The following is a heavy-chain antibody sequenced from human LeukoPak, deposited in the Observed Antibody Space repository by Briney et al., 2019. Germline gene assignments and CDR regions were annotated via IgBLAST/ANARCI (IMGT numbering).Heavy chain of an antibody. CDR1: GGSISSYY. J-gene: IGHJ4*02. CDR3: ARVGVDFWSGYALDY. Sequence: PSETLSLTCTVSGGSISSYYWSWIRQPPGKGLEWIGYIYYSGSTNYNPSLKSRVTISVDTSKNQFSLKLSSVTAADTAVYYCARVGVDFWSGYALDYWGQGTLVTVSS. CDR2: IYYSGST. D-gene: IGHD3-3*01. V-gene: IGHV4-59*01.